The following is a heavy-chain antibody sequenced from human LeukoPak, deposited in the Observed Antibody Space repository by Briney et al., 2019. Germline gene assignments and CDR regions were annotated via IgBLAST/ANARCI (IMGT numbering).Heavy chain of an antibody. CDR2: IYHSGST. D-gene: IGHD3-22*01. Sequence: SETLSLTCTVSGGSISSGGYYWSWIRQPPGKGLEWIGCIYHSGSTYYNPSLKSRVTIPVDRSKNQFSLRLSSVTAADTAVYYCARDRSNYYDSSGYYYVGGFDYWGQGTLVTVSS. CDR3: ARDRSNYYDSSGYYYVGGFDY. J-gene: IGHJ4*02. CDR1: GGSISSGGYY. V-gene: IGHV4-30-2*01.